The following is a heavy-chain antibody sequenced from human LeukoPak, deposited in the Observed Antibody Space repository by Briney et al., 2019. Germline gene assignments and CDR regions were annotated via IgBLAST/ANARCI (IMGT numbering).Heavy chain of an antibody. CDR3: ARGHYGSGPLVDY. J-gene: IGHJ4*02. Sequence: EASVKVSCKASGGTFSSYAISWVRQAPGQGLEWMGGIIPIFGTANYAQKFQGRVTITTDESTSTAYMELSSLRSEDTAVYYCARGHYGSGPLVDYWGQGTLVTVSS. D-gene: IGHD3-10*01. CDR1: GGTFSSYA. V-gene: IGHV1-69*05. CDR2: IIPIFGTA.